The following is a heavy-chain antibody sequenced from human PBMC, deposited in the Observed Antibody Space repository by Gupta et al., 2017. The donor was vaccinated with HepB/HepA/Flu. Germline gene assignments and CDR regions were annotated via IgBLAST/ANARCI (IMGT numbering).Heavy chain of an antibody. D-gene: IGHD3-16*02. CDR2: INTYNGDT. CDR1: GYTFTKFG. V-gene: IGHV1-18*01. Sequence: QVHLVQSGPEVKKPGASVSVSCKASGYTFTKFGISWVRQAPGQGLEWMGWINTYNGDTEYAPSLRDRVSMTRDSSTSTAYMDLRSLRSDDTAIYYGARGYFWDDIVITGDYFDDWGQGAQGTVSS. J-gene: IGHJ4*02. CDR3: ARGYFWDDIVITGDYFDD.